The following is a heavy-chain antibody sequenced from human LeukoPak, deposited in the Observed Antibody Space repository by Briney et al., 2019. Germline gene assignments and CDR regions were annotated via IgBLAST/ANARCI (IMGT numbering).Heavy chain of an antibody. Sequence: AGGSLRLSCVASGFTFSSYEMNWVRQAPGKGLEWVSYISSSGSTIYYADSVKGRFTISRDNAKNSLYLQMNSLRAEDTAVYYCAGENDYGDYWGQGTLVTVSS. J-gene: IGHJ4*02. CDR3: AGENDYGDY. CDR2: ISSSGSTI. CDR1: GFTFSSYE. V-gene: IGHV3-48*03.